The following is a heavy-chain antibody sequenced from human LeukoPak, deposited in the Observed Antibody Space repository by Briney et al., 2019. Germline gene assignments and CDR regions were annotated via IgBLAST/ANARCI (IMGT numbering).Heavy chain of an antibody. Sequence: GGSLRLSCAASGFTFSTYYMSWVRQAPGKGLEWVANIKYDGSEKYYVDSVKGRFTISRDNAKNSLYLQMNSLRADDTAVYYCWGGQTVTTVYFDYWGQGTLVTISS. CDR3: WGGQTVTTVYFDY. CDR1: GFTFSTYY. J-gene: IGHJ4*02. D-gene: IGHD4-11*01. V-gene: IGHV3-7*01. CDR2: IKYDGSEK.